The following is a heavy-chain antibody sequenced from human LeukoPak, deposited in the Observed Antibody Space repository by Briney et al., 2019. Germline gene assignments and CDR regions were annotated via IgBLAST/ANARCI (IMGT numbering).Heavy chain of an antibody. CDR1: GFTFSSYW. CDR3: ARDLAPRLRYLDWSILTGDAFDI. V-gene: IGHV3-7*03. J-gene: IGHJ3*02. Sequence: GGSLRLSCAASGFTFSSYWMSWVRQAPGKGLEWVANIKQDGSEKYYVDSVKGRFTISRDNAKNSLYLQMNSLRAEDTAVYYCARDLAPRLRYLDWSILTGDAFDIWGQGTMVTVSS. CDR2: IKQDGSEK. D-gene: IGHD3-9*01.